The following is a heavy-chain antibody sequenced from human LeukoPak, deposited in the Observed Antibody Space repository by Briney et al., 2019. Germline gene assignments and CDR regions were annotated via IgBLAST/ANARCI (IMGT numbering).Heavy chain of an antibody. Sequence: ASVKVSCKASVDTFTNYYIHWVRQAPGQGLEWMGVINPSGGKTDNAQKFQGRVTMTRDTSTTTVYMDLSSLRSEDTAVYYCARPLAPVMLNAFDIWGQGTMVTV. V-gene: IGHV1-46*01. J-gene: IGHJ3*02. CDR2: INPSGGKT. D-gene: IGHD2-8*01. CDR3: ARPLAPVMLNAFDI. CDR1: VDTFTNYY.